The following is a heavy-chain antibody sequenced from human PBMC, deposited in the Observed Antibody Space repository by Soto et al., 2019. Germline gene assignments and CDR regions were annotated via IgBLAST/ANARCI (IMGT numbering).Heavy chain of an antibody. Sequence: SETLSLTCAVYGGSFSGYYWSWIRQPPGKGLEWIGEINHSGSTNYNPSLKSRVTISVDTSKNQFSLKLSSVTAADTAVYYCARLYYYGSGSYQSGDYWGQGTLVTVSS. CDR3: ARLYYYGSGSYQSGDY. J-gene: IGHJ4*02. CDR2: INHSGST. D-gene: IGHD3-10*01. CDR1: GGSFSGYY. V-gene: IGHV4-34*01.